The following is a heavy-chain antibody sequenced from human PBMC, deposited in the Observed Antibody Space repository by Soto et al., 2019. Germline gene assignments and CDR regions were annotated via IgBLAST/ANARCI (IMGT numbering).Heavy chain of an antibody. Sequence: PGGSLRLSCAASGFTFSDYAMHWVRQAPGKGLEWVAVVSHDGRNTHYADSVKGRFTISRDNSKNTLYLQMNSLRAEDTAVYYCAKDSSGYPGSYFDYWRQATLVTVSS. D-gene: IGHD3-22*01. V-gene: IGHV3-30*18. CDR3: AKDSSGYPGSYFDY. CDR1: GFTFSDYA. J-gene: IGHJ4*02. CDR2: VSHDGRNT.